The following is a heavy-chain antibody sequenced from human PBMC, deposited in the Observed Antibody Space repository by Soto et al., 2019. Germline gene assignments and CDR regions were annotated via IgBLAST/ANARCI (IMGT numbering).Heavy chain of an antibody. D-gene: IGHD2-21*01. CDR3: ARDRYCGGDCSYDAFDI. J-gene: IGHJ3*02. CDR1: GYTFTSYY. CDR2: INPSGGSK. Sequence: QVQLVQSGAEVKKPGASVKVSCKASGYTFTSYYMHWVRQAPGQGLEWMGIINPSGGSKSYAQKFQGRVTMTRDTSTSTVDMELSSLRSEDTAVYYCARDRYCGGDCSYDAFDIWGQGTMVTVSS. V-gene: IGHV1-46*03.